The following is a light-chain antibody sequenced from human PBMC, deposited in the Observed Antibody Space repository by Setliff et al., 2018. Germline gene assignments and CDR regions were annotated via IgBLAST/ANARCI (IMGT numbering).Light chain of an antibody. V-gene: IGLV2-11*01. CDR3: CSYAGSFTVLCV. J-gene: IGLJ1*01. CDR1: SSYVGGYNY. Sequence: QSVLTQPRPVSGSPGQSVTISCTGTSSYVGGYNYVSWYQQHPGKAPKLMIYDVSKRPSGVPDRFSGSKSGNTASVTISGLQAEDEADYYCCSYAGSFTVLCVFGT. CDR2: DVS.